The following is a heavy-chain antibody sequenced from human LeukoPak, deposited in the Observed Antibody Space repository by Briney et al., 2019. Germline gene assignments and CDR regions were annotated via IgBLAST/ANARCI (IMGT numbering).Heavy chain of an antibody. Sequence: GGSLRLSCAASGFSFSNYDIHWVRQAPGKGLVWVSRINSDGSSTSYADSVKGRFTISRDNAKNTLYLQMNSLRAEDTAVYYCAKGEYGLDYWGQGTLVTVSS. CDR1: GFSFSNYD. D-gene: IGHD2/OR15-2a*01. J-gene: IGHJ4*02. CDR3: AKGEYGLDY. CDR2: INSDGSST. V-gene: IGHV3-74*01.